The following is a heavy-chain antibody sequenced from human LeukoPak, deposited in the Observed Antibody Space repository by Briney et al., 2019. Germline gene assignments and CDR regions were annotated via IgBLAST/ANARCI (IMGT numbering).Heavy chain of an antibody. Sequence: SETLSLTCTVSSGSISTSNYYWGWVRQPPGKALEWIGNIFYSGSTYYSPSLKSRVTISVDTSKNQFSLKLRSVTAADTAVYYCARGYTGSGPFDYWGQGTLVTVSS. D-gene: IGHD2-15*01. CDR1: SGSISTSNYY. V-gene: IGHV4-39*07. J-gene: IGHJ4*02. CDR3: ARGYTGSGPFDY. CDR2: IFYSGST.